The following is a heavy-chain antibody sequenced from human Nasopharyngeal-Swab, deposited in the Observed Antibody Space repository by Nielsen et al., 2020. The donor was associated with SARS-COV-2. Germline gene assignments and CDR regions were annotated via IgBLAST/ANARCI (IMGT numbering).Heavy chain of an antibody. V-gene: IGHV1-69*13. D-gene: IGHD3-16*01. Sequence: SVKVSCKASGGTFSSYAISWVRQAPGQGLEWMGGIIPIFGTANYAQKFQGRVTITADESTSTAYMELSSLRFEDTAVYYCASGGYGLYYYGMDVWGQGTTVTASS. CDR3: ASGGYGLYYYGMDV. CDR1: GGTFSSYA. J-gene: IGHJ6*02. CDR2: IIPIFGTA.